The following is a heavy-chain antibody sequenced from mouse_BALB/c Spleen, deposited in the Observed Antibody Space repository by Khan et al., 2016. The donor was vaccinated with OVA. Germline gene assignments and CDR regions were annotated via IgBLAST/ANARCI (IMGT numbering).Heavy chain of an antibody. D-gene: IGHD1-1*02. CDR2: IWSSGST. CDR1: GFSLTSYG. Sequence: QVQLQQPGPGLVQPSQSLSITCTVSGFSLTSYGVHWVRQSPGKGLEWLGMIWSSGSTDYNATFISRLSISKDNSKSQVFFKMNSLLANDTAIYYCARNRNGYCDYWGQGTTLTVSS. J-gene: IGHJ2*01. V-gene: IGHV2-2*02. CDR3: ARNRNGYCDY.